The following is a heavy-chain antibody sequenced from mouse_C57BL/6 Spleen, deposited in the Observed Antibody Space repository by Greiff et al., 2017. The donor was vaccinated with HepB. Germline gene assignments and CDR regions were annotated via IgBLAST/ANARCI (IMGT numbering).Heavy chain of an antibody. CDR2: IDPSDSYT. Sequence: QVQLQQPGAELVKPGASVKLSCKASGYTFTSYWMQWVKQRPGQGLEWIGEIDPSDSYTNYNQKFKGKATLTVDTSSSTAYMQLSSLTSEDSAVYYCASERGLYEDYWGQGTTLTVSS. D-gene: IGHD6-1*01. J-gene: IGHJ2*01. V-gene: IGHV1-50*01. CDR3: ASERGLYEDY. CDR1: GYTFTSYW.